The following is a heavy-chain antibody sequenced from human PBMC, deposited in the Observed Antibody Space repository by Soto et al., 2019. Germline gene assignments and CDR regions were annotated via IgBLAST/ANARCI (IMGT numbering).Heavy chain of an antibody. V-gene: IGHV1-69*13. CDR2: IIPMFGTA. CDR3: ARPRSSSSQYFQH. Sequence: GASVKVSCKASGGTFSSYAISWVRQAPGQGLEWMGGIIPMFGTANYAQKFQGRVTITADESTSTAYMELSSLRSEDTAVYYCARPRSSSSQYFQHWGQGTLVTVSS. D-gene: IGHD6-6*01. J-gene: IGHJ1*01. CDR1: GGTFSSYA.